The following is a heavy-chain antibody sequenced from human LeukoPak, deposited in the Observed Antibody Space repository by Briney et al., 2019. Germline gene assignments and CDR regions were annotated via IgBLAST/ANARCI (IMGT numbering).Heavy chain of an antibody. CDR2: IFDGKSI. Sequence: PSETLSVTCAVYGETLNYYYWSWIRQSPGKRLEWIGDIFDGKSINYNPSLKSRVTISAATSSQQFSLNLKSVTAADTAVYFCASGAWATRLNSWAQGALVIVSS. V-gene: IGHV4-34*12. CDR3: ASGAWATRLNS. J-gene: IGHJ4*02. CDR1: GETLNYYY. D-gene: IGHD4-23*01.